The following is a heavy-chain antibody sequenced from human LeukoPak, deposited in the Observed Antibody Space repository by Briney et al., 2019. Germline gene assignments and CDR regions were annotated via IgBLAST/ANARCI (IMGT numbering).Heavy chain of an antibody. V-gene: IGHV4-34*01. Sequence: PSETLSLTCAVYGGSFSGYYWSWIRQPPGKGLEWIGEINHSGSTNYNPSLKSRVTISVDTSKNQFSLKLSSVTAADTAIYYCARGGHYGSENDFRFDPWGQGTLVTVSS. D-gene: IGHD3-10*01. J-gene: IGHJ5*02. CDR1: GGSFSGYY. CDR3: ARGGHYGSENDFRFDP. CDR2: INHSGST.